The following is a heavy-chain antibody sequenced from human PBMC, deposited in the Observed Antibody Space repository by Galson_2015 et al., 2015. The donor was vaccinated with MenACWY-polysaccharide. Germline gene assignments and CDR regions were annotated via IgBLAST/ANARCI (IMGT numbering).Heavy chain of an antibody. V-gene: IGHV3-30*01. CDR1: GFTFSPYA. Sequence: SLRLSCAASGFTFSPYAMHWVRQAPGKGLEWVAVISFDGREKYYSESVRGRFTISTDNSKSTLYMQMNSLGVEDTALYYCARDQFPSTTLKPLDALDNWGQGTVVTVSS. J-gene: IGHJ3*02. CDR3: ARDQFPSTTLKPLDALDN. CDR2: ISFDGREK. D-gene: IGHD1-1*01.